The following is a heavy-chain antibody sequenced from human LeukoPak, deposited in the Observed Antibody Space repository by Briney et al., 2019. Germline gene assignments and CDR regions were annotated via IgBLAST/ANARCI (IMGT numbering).Heavy chain of an antibody. D-gene: IGHD3-10*02. Sequence: GGSLRLSCAASGFTFSSYEMNWVRQAPGKGLEWVSYISSGGSTIYYADSVKGRFTISRDNAKNSLYLQMNTLRAEDTAVYYCAELGITMIGGVWGKGTTVTISS. CDR2: ISSGGSTI. J-gene: IGHJ6*04. V-gene: IGHV3-48*03. CDR1: GFTFSSYE. CDR3: AELGITMIGGV.